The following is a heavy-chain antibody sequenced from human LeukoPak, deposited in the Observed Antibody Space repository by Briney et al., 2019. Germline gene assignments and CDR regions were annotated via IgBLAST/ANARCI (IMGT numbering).Heavy chain of an antibody. CDR2: TNPNSGNT. J-gene: IGHJ5*02. V-gene: IGHV1-8*01. CDR3: ARVLPDYYGSGSPNWFDP. Sequence: GASVKVSCKASGYTFTSYDINWVRQATGQGLEWMGWTNPNSGNTGYAQKFQGRVTMTRNTSISTAYMELSSLRSEDTAVYYCARVLPDYYGSGSPNWFDPWGQGTLVTVSS. D-gene: IGHD3-10*01. CDR1: GYTFTSYD.